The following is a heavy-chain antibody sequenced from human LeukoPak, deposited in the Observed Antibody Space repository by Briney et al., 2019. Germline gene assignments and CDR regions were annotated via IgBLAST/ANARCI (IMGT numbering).Heavy chain of an antibody. Sequence: PSETLSLTCTVSGGSISTYYWTWIRQPPGKGLEWIGSISYSGSTNNSPSLEGRVTMSVDTSKNQFSLQLSSVTAADTAVYFCARQESSYGSGSYSDYWGQGFLVTVSS. D-gene: IGHD3-10*01. CDR3: ARQESSYGSGSYSDY. J-gene: IGHJ4*02. CDR2: ISYSGST. CDR1: GGSISTYY. V-gene: IGHV4-59*08.